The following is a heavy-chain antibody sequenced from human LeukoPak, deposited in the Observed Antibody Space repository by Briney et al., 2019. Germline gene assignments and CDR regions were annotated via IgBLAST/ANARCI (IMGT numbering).Heavy chain of an antibody. CDR2: ISYDGSNK. J-gene: IGHJ3*02. V-gene: IGHV3-30*18. CDR1: GFTFSSYG. D-gene: IGHD3-22*01. Sequence: GGSLRLSCAASGFTFSSYGMHWVRQAPGKGLEWVAVISYDGSNKYYADSVKGRFTISRDNSKNTLYLQMNSLRAEDTAVYYCAKDASYYYDSSGYYFPLWAFDIWGQGTMVTVSS. CDR3: AKDASYYYDSSGYYFPLWAFDI.